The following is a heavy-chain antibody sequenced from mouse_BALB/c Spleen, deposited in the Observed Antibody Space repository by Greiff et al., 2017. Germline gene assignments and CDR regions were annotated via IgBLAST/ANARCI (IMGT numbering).Heavy chain of an antibody. V-gene: IGHV2-9*02. D-gene: IGHD1-1*01. Sequence: QVQLQQSGPGLVAPSQSLSITCTVSGFSLTSYGVHWVRQPPGKGLEWLGVIWAGGSTNYNSALMSRLSISKDNSKSQVFLKMNSLQTDDTAMYYCASPYYGSSPDWYFDVWGAGTTVTVSS. CDR3: ASPYYGSSPDWYFDV. CDR2: IWAGGST. CDR1: GFSLTSYG. J-gene: IGHJ1*01.